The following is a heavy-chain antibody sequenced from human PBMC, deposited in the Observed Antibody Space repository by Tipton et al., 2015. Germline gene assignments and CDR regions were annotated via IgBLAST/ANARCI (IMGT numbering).Heavy chain of an antibody. CDR1: GYTFTTYD. CDR2: LTPFNGNT. CDR3: TESDDIVRGFYGIDV. V-gene: IGHV1-8*01. Sequence: QSGPEVKKPGASVKVSCKASGYTFTTYDITWVRQATGQGLEWMGWLTPFNGNTGYAQKFQGRVTMTRNTSLSTVYMELSSLKSEDTAVYYCTESDDIVRGFYGIDVWGQGTTVTVS. J-gene: IGHJ6*02. D-gene: IGHD2-15*01.